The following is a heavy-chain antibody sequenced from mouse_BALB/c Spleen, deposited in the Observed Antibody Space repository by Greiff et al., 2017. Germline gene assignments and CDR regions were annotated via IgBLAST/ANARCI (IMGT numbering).Heavy chain of an antibody. Sequence: EVQLQQSGPGLVKPSQSLSLTCTVTGYSITSDYAWNWIRQFPGNKLEWMGYISYSGSTSYNPSLKSRISITRDTSKNQFFLQLNSVTTEDTATYYCAAARATSWFAYWGQGTLVTVSA. CDR2: ISYSGST. D-gene: IGHD3-1*01. CDR1: GYSITSDYA. CDR3: AAARATSWFAY. J-gene: IGHJ3*01. V-gene: IGHV3-2*02.